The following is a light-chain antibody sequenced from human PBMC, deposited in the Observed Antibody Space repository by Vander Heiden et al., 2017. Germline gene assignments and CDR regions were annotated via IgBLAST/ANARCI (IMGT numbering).Light chain of an antibody. J-gene: IGKJ2*01. V-gene: IGKV1-17*01. Sequence: DIQMTQSPSSLSASVGDRVTITCRATQGIRDRLAWYQQKPGKAPKRLIYDASNLQRGVPSRFSGSGFGTEFTLTSSSLQPEDFATYYCLQHDTYLFTFGQGTKLEIK. CDR2: DAS. CDR1: QGIRDR. CDR3: LQHDTYLFT.